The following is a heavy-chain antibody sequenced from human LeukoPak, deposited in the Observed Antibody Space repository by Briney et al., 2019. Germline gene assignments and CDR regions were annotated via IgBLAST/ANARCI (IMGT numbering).Heavy chain of an antibody. CDR3: AKETGTISLYYFDY. V-gene: IGHV3-23*01. J-gene: IGHJ4*02. CDR2: ISGSGGNT. Sequence: PGGSLRLSCAASGFTFSSYAMSWVRHAPGKRLEWVSAISGSGGNTYYADSVKGRFTISRDNSKNTLYLKMNSLRAEDTAVYHCAKETGTISLYYFDYWGQGTLVTVSS. CDR1: GFTFSSYA. D-gene: IGHD3-3*01.